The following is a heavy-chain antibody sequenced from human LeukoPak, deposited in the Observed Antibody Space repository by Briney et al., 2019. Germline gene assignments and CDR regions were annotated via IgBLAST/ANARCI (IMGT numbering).Heavy chain of an antibody. J-gene: IGHJ6*03. Sequence: GGSLRLSCAASGFTFSSYAMSWVRQAPGKGLEWVSAISGSGGSTYYADSVKGRFTISRDNSKNTLYLQMNSLRAEDTAVYYWAKGQGGSYLNYYYYYMDVWGKGTTVTVSS. V-gene: IGHV3-23*01. CDR1: GFTFSSYA. CDR3: AKGQGGSYLNYYYYYMDV. D-gene: IGHD1-26*01. CDR2: ISGSGGST.